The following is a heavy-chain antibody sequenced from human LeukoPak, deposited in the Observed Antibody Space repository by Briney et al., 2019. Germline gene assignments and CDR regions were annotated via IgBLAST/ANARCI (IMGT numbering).Heavy chain of an antibody. CDR2: IRSNSDYI. J-gene: IGHJ4*02. Sequence: GGSLRLSCAASGFTFSSYSMTWVRQAPGRGLEWVSSIRSNSDYIYYADSVKGRFTISRDNAKNSLYLQMNSLRVEDTAVYYCTRIFLSTLVAEPYDYWGQGTLVTVSS. CDR3: TRIFLSTLVAEPYDY. D-gene: IGHD3-3*01. V-gene: IGHV3-21*01. CDR1: GFTFSSYS.